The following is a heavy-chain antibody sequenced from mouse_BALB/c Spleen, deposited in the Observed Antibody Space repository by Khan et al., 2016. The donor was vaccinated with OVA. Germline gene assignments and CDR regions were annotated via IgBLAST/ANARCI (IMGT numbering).Heavy chain of an antibody. J-gene: IGHJ2*01. CDR3: TRARIDY. D-gene: IGHD3-3*01. CDR1: GYTFSTYW. CDR2: INPTSGYT. V-gene: IGHV1-7*01. Sequence: QVQLQQSGAALAKPGASVKMSCKASGYTFSTYWMHWVKQRPGQGLEWIGYINPTSGYTDYNEKFKDKATLSADKSSSTAYMQLSRLTSEDSAVYYFTRARIDYWGQGTTLTVSS.